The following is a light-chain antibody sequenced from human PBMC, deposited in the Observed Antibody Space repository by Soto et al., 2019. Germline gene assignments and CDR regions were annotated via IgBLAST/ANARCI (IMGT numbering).Light chain of an antibody. V-gene: IGKV3-15*01. J-gene: IGKJ4*01. Sequence: EIVMTQSPATLSVSPGERATLSCRASQSVSRNLAWYQQKPGQAPRLLIYGASTRATGIPARFSGSGSGTEFTLTISSLQSEDFAVYYCQQYNNWPLTFGGGTKVDTK. CDR3: QQYNNWPLT. CDR2: GAS. CDR1: QSVSRN.